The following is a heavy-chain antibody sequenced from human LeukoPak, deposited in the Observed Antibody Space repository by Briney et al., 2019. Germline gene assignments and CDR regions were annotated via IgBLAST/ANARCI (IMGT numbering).Heavy chain of an antibody. Sequence: SETLSLTCTVSGGSISSSSYYWGWIRQPPGKGLEWIGSIYYSGSTYYNPSLKSRVTISVDTSKNQFSLKLSSVTAADTAVYYCARGGYDYVWGSYRSTVMANWFDPWGQGTLVTVSS. CDR2: IYYSGST. J-gene: IGHJ5*02. CDR1: GGSISSSSYY. D-gene: IGHD3-16*02. V-gene: IGHV4-39*07. CDR3: ARGGYDYVWGSYRSTVMANWFDP.